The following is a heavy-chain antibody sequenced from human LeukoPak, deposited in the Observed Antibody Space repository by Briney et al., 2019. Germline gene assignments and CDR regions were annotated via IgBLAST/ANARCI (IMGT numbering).Heavy chain of an antibody. CDR3: ARVSTPYYYYGMDV. CDR1: GYTFTSYG. Sequence: ASVKVSCKASGYTFTSYGISWVRQAPGQGLEWMGWISAYIGNTNYAQKLQGRVTMTTDTSTSTAYMELRSLRSDDTAVYYCARVSTPYYYYGMDVWGQGTTVTVSS. J-gene: IGHJ6*02. V-gene: IGHV1-18*01. CDR2: ISAYIGNT.